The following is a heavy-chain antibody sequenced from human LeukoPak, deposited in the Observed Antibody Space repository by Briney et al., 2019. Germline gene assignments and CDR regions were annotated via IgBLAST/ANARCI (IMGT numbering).Heavy chain of an antibody. D-gene: IGHD5-24*01. CDR2: ISSSSSYI. Sequence: GGSLRLSCAASGFTFSSYSMNWVRQAPGKGLEWVSSISSSSSYIYYADSVKGRFTISRDNAKNSLYLQMNSLRAEDTAVYYCARDQGGYNWSYYMDVWGKGTTVTISS. V-gene: IGHV3-21*01. J-gene: IGHJ6*03. CDR3: ARDQGGYNWSYYMDV. CDR1: GFTFSSYS.